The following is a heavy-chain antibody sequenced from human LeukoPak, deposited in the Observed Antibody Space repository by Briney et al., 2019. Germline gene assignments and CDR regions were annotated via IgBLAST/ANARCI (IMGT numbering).Heavy chain of an antibody. D-gene: IGHD3-10*01. V-gene: IGHV1-2*02. J-gene: IGHJ3*02. CDR2: INPKSGDT. CDR3: ARNLRFGESSDAFDM. CDR1: GYSFTGHY. Sequence: ASVKVSCKASGYSFTGHYMHWVRQAPGQGLEWMGWINPKSGDTNYAQKFQGRVTMTRDTSISTAYMDMSSLRSDDTAVYYCARNLRFGESSDAFDMWGQGTMVTVSS.